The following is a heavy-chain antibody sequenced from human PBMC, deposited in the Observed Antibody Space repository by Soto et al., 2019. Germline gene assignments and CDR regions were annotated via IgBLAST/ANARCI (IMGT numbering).Heavy chain of an antibody. J-gene: IGHJ4*02. CDR2: INAGNGNT. Sequence: QVQLVQSGAEVKEPGASVKVSCKASGYTFSSYLLHWVRQAPGQRLEWMGWINAGNGNTKYSQKFQGRVTLTRDTSASTAHMELSSLRSEDTAVYYCASPSYGSGSFYWGQGTLVTVSS. D-gene: IGHD3-10*01. V-gene: IGHV1-3*01. CDR1: GYTFSSYL. CDR3: ASPSYGSGSFY.